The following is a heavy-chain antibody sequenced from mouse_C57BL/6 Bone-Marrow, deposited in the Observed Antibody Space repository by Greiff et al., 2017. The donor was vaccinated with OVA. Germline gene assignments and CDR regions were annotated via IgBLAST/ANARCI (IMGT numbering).Heavy chain of an antibody. V-gene: IGHV5-6*01. J-gene: IGHJ2*01. CDR1: GFTFSSYG. D-gene: IGHD4-1*01. Sequence: EVMLVESGGDLVKPGGSLKLSCAASGFTFSSYGMSWVRQTPDKRLEWVATISSGGSYTYYPDSVKGRFTISRDNAKNTLYLQMSSLKSEDTAMYYCARHLNWDDFDYWGQGTTLTVSS. CDR2: ISSGGSYT. CDR3: ARHLNWDDFDY.